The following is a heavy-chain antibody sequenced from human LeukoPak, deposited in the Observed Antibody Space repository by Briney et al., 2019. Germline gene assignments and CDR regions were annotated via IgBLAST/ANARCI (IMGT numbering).Heavy chain of an antibody. J-gene: IGHJ3*02. CDR2: VKPKSGDS. V-gene: IGHV1-2*06. Sequence: ASVRVSCKASGYTFTNYHMHWVRQAPGQGLEWLSLVKPKSGDSDFVQKFRGRVTVTTDVSTTTIHMELSNLRSDDTAVYYCARDRGVPGPGNALDIWGQGTMVTVSS. D-gene: IGHD2-8*01. CDR1: GYTFTNYH. CDR3: ARDRGVPGPGNALDI.